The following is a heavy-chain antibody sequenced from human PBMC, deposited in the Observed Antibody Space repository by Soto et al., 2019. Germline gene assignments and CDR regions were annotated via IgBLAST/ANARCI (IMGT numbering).Heavy chain of an antibody. CDR1: GFDFTYYA. V-gene: IGHV3-30*18. CDR3: AKDEGVGGTLGLFDY. D-gene: IGHD1-26*01. J-gene: IGHJ4*02. CDR2: MSSDGSKI. Sequence: QVQLVESGGGAAQPGESLRLSCVASGFDFTYYAMHWVRHAPGKGLESVAVMSSDGSKIHHTDSVKGRFTISRDNSKNTLYLQMNSLRKEDTAVYFCAKDEGVGGTLGLFDYWGQGTLVSVSS.